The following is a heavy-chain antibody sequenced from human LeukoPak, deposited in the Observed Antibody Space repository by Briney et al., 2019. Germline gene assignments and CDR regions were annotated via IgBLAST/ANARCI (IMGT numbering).Heavy chain of an antibody. CDR1: GGSFSGYY. J-gene: IGHJ4*02. V-gene: IGHV4-34*01. Sequence: SETLSLTCAVYGGSFSGYYWSWIRQPPGKGLEWIGEINHSGSTNYNPSLKSRVTISVDTSKNQFSLKLSSVTAADTAVYYCARGLDFDYWGQGTLVTVSS. CDR3: ARGLDFDY. CDR2: INHSGST.